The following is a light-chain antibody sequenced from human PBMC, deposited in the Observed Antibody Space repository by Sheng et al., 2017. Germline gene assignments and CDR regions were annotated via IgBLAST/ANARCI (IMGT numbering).Light chain of an antibody. CDR2: DAS. J-gene: IGKJ2*01. CDR3: QQYDNLPHT. Sequence: DIQMTQSPSSLSASAGDRVTITRQASQDISNYLNWYQQKPGKAPKLLIYDASNLETGVPSRFSGSGSGTDFTFTISSLQPEDIATFYCQQYDNLPHTFGQGTKLEIK. V-gene: IGKV1-33*01. CDR1: QDISNY.